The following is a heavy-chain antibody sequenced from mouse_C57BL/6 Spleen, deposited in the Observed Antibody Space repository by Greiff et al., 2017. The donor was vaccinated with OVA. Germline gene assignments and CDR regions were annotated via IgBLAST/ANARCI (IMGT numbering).Heavy chain of an antibody. D-gene: IGHD4-1*01. CDR3: ARGANWDRFAY. J-gene: IGHJ3*01. V-gene: IGHV1-50*01. Sequence: VQLQQPGAELVKPGASVKLSCKASGYTFTSYWMQWVKQRPGQGLEWIGEIDPSDSYTNYNQKLKGKATLTVDTSSSTAYMQLSSLTSEDSAVYYCARGANWDRFAYWGQGTLVTVSA. CDR2: IDPSDSYT. CDR1: GYTFTSYW.